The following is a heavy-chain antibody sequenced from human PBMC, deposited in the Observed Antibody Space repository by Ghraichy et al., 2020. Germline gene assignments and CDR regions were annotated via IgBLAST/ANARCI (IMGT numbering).Heavy chain of an antibody. V-gene: IGHV4-30-2*01. J-gene: IGHJ4*02. CDR1: GGSISRGGYS. Sequence: SETLSLTCAVPGGSISRGGYSWRWIRQPPGKGLEWIGFIYHSGSPYYNPSLKSRRTMSVDTSRSQLSLNLRSVTAADAAVYYCAEYKGDILSVFEFWGQGVLVPVS. CDR3: AEYKGDILSVFEF. D-gene: IGHD2/OR15-2a*01. CDR2: IYHSGSP.